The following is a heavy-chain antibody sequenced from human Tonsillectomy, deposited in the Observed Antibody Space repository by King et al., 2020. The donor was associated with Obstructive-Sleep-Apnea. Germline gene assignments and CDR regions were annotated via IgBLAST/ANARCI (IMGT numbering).Heavy chain of an antibody. CDR1: GFTFSSYW. CDR3: ARVYYDFWSGYYSPYFDY. V-gene: IGHV3-7*03. D-gene: IGHD3-3*01. CDR2: IKQDGSEK. Sequence: VQLVESGGGLVQPGGSLRLSCAASGFTFSSYWMSWVRQAPGKGLEWVANIKQDGSEKYYVDSVKGRFTISRDNAKNSLYLQMNSLRAEDTAVYYCARVYYDFWSGYYSPYFDYWGQGTLVTVSS. J-gene: IGHJ4*02.